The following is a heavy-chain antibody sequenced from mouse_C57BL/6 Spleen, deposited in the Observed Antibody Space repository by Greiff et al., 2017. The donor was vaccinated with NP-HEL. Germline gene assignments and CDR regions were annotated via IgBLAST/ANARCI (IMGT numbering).Heavy chain of an antibody. V-gene: IGHV1-69*01. Sequence: VQLQQSGAELVMPGASVKLSCKASGYTFTSYWMHWVKQRPGQGLEWIGEIDPSDSYTNYNQKFKGKSTLTVDKSSSTAYMQLSSLTSADSAVYYCARGGTGTYYAMDYWGQGTSVTVSS. CDR2: IDPSDSYT. CDR3: ARGGTGTYYAMDY. J-gene: IGHJ4*01. D-gene: IGHD4-1*01. CDR1: GYTFTSYW.